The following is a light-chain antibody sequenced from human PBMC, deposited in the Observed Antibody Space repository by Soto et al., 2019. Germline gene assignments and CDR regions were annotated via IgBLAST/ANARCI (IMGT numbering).Light chain of an antibody. CDR2: DVN. Sequence: QSALTQPRSVSGSPGQSVTISCTGTSSDVGAYNYVSWYQQLPGKAPKLMIYDVNVRPSGVPDRFSGSKSGNTASLTISGLQAEDEADYYCYSYTGSYTWVFGGGTKLTVL. V-gene: IGLV2-11*01. CDR3: YSYTGSYTWV. CDR1: SSDVGAYNY. J-gene: IGLJ2*01.